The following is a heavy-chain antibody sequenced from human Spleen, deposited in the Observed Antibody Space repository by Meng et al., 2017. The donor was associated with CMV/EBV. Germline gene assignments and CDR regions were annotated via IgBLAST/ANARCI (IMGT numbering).Heavy chain of an antibody. V-gene: IGHV3-30*15. CDR1: GFTLNSYP. Sequence: GESLKISCAASGFTLNSYPVHWVRQAPGKGLEWMAVISYDGTNIHYGGSVKGRFTVSGDNSENTLYLHMRSLRADDTAVYYCAKGEGGSTSATCDFWGQGTLVTVSS. J-gene: IGHJ4*02. D-gene: IGHD3-16*01. CDR2: ISYDGTNI. CDR3: AKGEGGSTSATCDF.